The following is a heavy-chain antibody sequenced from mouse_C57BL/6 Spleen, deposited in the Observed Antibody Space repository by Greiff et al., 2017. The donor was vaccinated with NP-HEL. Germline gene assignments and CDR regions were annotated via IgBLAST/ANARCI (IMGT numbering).Heavy chain of an antibody. CDR3: ARGNYDYGEDY. D-gene: IGHD2-4*01. Sequence: VQLQESGPELVKPGASVKISCKASGYAFSSSWMNWVKQRPGKGLEWIGRIYPGDGDTNYNGKFKGKATLTADKSSSTAYMQLSSLTSEDSAVYFCARGNYDYGEDYWGQGTTLTVSS. V-gene: IGHV1-82*01. CDR2: IYPGDGDT. J-gene: IGHJ2*01. CDR1: GYAFSSSW.